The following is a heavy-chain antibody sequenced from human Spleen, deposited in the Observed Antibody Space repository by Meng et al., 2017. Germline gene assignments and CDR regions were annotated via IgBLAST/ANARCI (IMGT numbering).Heavy chain of an antibody. Sequence: GESLKISCAASGFTFSTYGMHWVRQVPGKGLEWVALIYYDGSNQEYGDNVKGRFTISRDNSKNTLSLQMSSVRAEDTGVYYCVRSPQAAAGRVDGFDVWGQGTMVTVSS. CDR1: GFTFSTYG. CDR2: IYYDGSNQ. J-gene: IGHJ3*01. V-gene: IGHV3-33*01. D-gene: IGHD6-13*01. CDR3: VRSPQAAAGRVDGFDV.